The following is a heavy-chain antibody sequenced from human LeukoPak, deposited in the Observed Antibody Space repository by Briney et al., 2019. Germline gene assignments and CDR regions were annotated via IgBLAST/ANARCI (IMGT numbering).Heavy chain of an antibody. D-gene: IGHD5-18*01. Sequence: GGCLRLSCAASGFTFDEYAMHWVRQAPGRGLEWVSFICGDRGSTYYADSVKGRFTSSRANSKHSLYLQMNSLRTEDTALYYCAKGIKLWSFGDAFDIWGQGTMVTVSS. J-gene: IGHJ3*02. V-gene: IGHV3-43*02. CDR2: ICGDRGST. CDR1: GFTFDEYA. CDR3: AKGIKLWSFGDAFDI.